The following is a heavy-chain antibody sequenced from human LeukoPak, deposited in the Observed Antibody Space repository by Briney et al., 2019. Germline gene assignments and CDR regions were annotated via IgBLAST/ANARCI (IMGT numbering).Heavy chain of an antibody. D-gene: IGHD4-23*01. CDR3: AKVASTVVTPAVVNFQH. J-gene: IGHJ1*01. CDR1: GFTFSDYY. CDR2: ISSSGSTI. Sequence: PGGSLRLSCAASGFTFSDYYMSWIRQAPGKGLEWVSYISSSGSTIYYADSVKGRFTISRDNAKNSLYLQMNSLRAEDTAVYYCAKVASTVVTPAVVNFQHWGQGTLVTVSS. V-gene: IGHV3-11*01.